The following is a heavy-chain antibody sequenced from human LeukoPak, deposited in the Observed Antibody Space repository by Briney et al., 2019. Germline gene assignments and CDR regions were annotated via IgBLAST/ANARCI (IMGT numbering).Heavy chain of an antibody. CDR3: ARSTYYYDSSGQHHYFDY. V-gene: IGHV5-51*01. CDR2: IYPGDSDT. J-gene: IGHJ4*02. CDR1: GYSFTSYW. D-gene: IGHD3-22*01. Sequence: GESLKISCKGSGYSFTSYWLGWVRQMPGKGLEWMGIIYPGDSDTRYSPSFQGQVTISADKSISTAYLQWSSLEASDTAMYYCARSTYYYDSSGQHHYFDYWGQGTLVTVSS.